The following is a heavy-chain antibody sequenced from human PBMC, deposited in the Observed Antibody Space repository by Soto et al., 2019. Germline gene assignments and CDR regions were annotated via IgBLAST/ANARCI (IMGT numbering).Heavy chain of an antibody. CDR1: GFTFSSYS. V-gene: IGHV3-21*01. CDR3: AKGSYYDSSGYYRKYYFDY. CDR2: ISSSSSYI. J-gene: IGHJ4*02. D-gene: IGHD3-22*01. Sequence: GALRLSCAASGFTFSSYSMNWVRQAPGKGLEWVSSISSSSSYIYYADSVKGRFTISRDNAKNSLYLQMNSLRAEDTAVYYCAKGSYYDSSGYYRKYYFDYWGQGTLVTVSS.